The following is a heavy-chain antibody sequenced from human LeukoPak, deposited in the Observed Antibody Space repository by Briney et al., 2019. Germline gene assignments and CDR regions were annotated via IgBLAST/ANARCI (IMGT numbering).Heavy chain of an antibody. CDR2: MNPNSGNT. J-gene: IGHJ3*02. V-gene: IGHV1-8*01. Sequence: ASVKVSCKASGYTFTSYDINWVRQATGQGLEWMGWMNPNSGNTGYAQKFQGRVTMTRNTSISTAYMELSSLRSEDTVVYYCAMGVRGVDAFNIWGQGTMVTASS. CDR3: AMGVRGVDAFNI. CDR1: GYTFTSYD. D-gene: IGHD3-16*01.